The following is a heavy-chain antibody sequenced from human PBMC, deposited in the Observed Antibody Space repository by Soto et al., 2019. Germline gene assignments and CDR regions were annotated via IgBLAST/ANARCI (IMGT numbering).Heavy chain of an antibody. D-gene: IGHD6-19*01. J-gene: IGHJ3*02. CDR2: IYYSGST. Sequence: SETLSLTCTVSGGSMSSSSYYWGWIRQPPGKGLEWIGSIYYSGSTYYNPSLKSRVTIFLDTSKNQFSLKLSSVTAADTAVYYCARREAVDDAFDIWGQGTMVTVSS. CDR1: GGSMSSSSYY. CDR3: ARREAVDDAFDI. V-gene: IGHV4-39*01.